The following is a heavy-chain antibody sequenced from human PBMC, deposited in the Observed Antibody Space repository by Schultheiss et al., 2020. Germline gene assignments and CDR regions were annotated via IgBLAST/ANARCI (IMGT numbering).Heavy chain of an antibody. Sequence: SETLSLTCTVSGGSISSGDYYWSWIRQPPGKGLEWIGYIYYSGSTNYNPSLKSRVTISVDTSKNQFSLKLSSVTAADTAVYYCARMAKAAFDIWGQGTMVTVSS. CDR1: GGSISSGDYY. J-gene: IGHJ3*02. CDR3: ARMAKAAFDI. D-gene: IGHD5-24*01. V-gene: IGHV4-61*08. CDR2: IYYSGST.